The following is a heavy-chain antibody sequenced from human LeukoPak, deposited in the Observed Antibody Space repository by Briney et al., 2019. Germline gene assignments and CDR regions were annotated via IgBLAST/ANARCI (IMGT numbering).Heavy chain of an antibody. V-gene: IGHV5-51*01. D-gene: IGHD3-9*01. CDR1: GYTFTSYW. J-gene: IGHJ4*02. CDR2: IYPGDADT. Sequence: GESLQISCKGSGYTFTSYWIGWVGRLPGKGLEWMGIIYPGDADTSYSPSFQGQVTISADKSISTAYLQWSSLKASDTAMYYCARLTYDILTGYGYFDYWGQGTLVTVSS. CDR3: ARLTYDILTGYGYFDY.